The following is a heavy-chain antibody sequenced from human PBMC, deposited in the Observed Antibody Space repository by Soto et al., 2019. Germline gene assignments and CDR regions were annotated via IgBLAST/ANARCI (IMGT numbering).Heavy chain of an antibody. CDR1: GYTFVSYG. CDR2: ISPYNGNT. V-gene: IGHV1-18*01. Sequence: ASVKVSCKASGYTFVSYGISWVRQAPGQGLEWMGWISPYNGNTNYAQKFQGRVTMTTDTSTSTAYMELRSLRSDDTAVYYCSRDAQKWLVPAFEIWGEATMVTVSS. CDR3: SRDAQKWLVPAFEI. J-gene: IGHJ3*02. D-gene: IGHD6-19*01.